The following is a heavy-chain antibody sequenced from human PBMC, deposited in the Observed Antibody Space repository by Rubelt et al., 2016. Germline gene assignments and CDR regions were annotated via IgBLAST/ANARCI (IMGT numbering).Heavy chain of an antibody. CDR2: ISGSGGST. D-gene: IGHD5-24*01. CDR3: AKARDGTGYRPGDAFDI. CDR1: GFTFSSYA. Sequence: GFTFSSYAMSWVRQAPGKGLEWVSGISGSGGSTYYADSVKGRFTISRANSKNTLYLQLNTLRAEDTAVYYCAKARDGTGYRPGDAFDIWGQGTMVTVSS. V-gene: IGHV3-23*01. J-gene: IGHJ3*02.